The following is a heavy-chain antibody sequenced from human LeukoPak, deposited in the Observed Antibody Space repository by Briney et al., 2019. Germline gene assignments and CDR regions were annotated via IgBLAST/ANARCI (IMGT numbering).Heavy chain of an antibody. CDR2: FDPEDGET. V-gene: IGHV1-24*01. J-gene: IGHJ4*02. D-gene: IGHD1-1*01. Sequence: ASVTVSCKASGYTFTGYYMHWVRQAPGKGLEWMGGFDPEDGETIYAQKFQGRVTMTEDTSTDTAYMELSSLRSEDTAVYYCATAPFNWNAGDYWGQGTLVTVSS. CDR1: GYTFTGYY. CDR3: ATAPFNWNAGDY.